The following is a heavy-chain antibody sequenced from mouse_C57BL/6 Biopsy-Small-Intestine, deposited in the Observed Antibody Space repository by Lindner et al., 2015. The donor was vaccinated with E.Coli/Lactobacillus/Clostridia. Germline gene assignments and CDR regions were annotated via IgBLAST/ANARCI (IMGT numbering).Heavy chain of an antibody. CDR1: GYSFTGYF. CDR2: INPYNCDT. CDR3: ARGADSDY. V-gene: IGHV1-20*01. Sequence: VQLQESGPELVKPGDSVKISCKASGYSFTGYFMNWVMRSHGKSLEWIGRINPYNCDTFYNQKFKGEATLTVDKSPNTAHMELRSLTSEDSAVYYCARGADSDYWGQGTTLTVSS. J-gene: IGHJ2*01.